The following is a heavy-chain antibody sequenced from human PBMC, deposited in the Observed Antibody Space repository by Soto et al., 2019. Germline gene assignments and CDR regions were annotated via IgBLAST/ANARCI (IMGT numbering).Heavy chain of an antibody. V-gene: IGHV3-30*03. CDR1: GFTFSSYG. J-gene: IGHJ6*02. CDR3: ATDWDIVVVTAIRYGMDV. Sequence: QVQLVESGGGVVQPGRSLRLSCAASGFTFSSYGMHWVRQAPGKGLEWVAVISYDGSNKYYADSVKGRFTISRDNSKNTLYLQMNRLRAEDTAVYYCATDWDIVVVTAIRYGMDVWGQGTTVTVSS. CDR2: ISYDGSNK. D-gene: IGHD2-21*02.